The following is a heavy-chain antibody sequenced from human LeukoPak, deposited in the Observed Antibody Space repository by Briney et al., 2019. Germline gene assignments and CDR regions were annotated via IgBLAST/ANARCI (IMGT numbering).Heavy chain of an antibody. CDR3: AKRITGYSYGCDY. Sequence: GGSLRLSCAASGFTFSSYAMSWVRQAPGKGLEWVSAISGSGGSTYYADSVKGRFTISRDDSKNTLYLQMNSLRAEDTAVYYCAKRITGYSYGCDYWGQGTLVTVSS. CDR1: GFTFSSYA. D-gene: IGHD5-18*01. CDR2: ISGSGGST. V-gene: IGHV3-23*01. J-gene: IGHJ4*02.